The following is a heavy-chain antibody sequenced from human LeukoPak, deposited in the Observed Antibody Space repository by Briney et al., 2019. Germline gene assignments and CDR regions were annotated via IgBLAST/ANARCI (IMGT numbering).Heavy chain of an antibody. CDR1: GFTFGSCG. V-gene: IGHV3-15*01. J-gene: IGHJ4*02. CDR2: IKSKIDGGIT. D-gene: IGHD3-3*01. CDR3: TSYHTGNSGFRY. Sequence: TGGPLRLSCAASGFTFGSCGMRWVRQAPGKGREGVGCIKSKIDGGITDYAAPVTGRFTISGDDSKTTLYLEMNSLKTQDPALYYCTSYHTGNSGFRYWGQGTLVTVSS.